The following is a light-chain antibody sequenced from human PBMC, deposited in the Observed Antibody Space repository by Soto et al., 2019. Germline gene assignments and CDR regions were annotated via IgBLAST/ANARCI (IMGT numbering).Light chain of an antibody. J-gene: IGLJ1*01. CDR1: SIDVGGNNY. CDR3: SSFTVTSYV. V-gene: IGLV2-14*01. Sequence: QSVLTQPASVSGSPGQSITISCTGASIDVGGNNYVSWYQQYPGKAPKLMVCDVSNRPSGVSNRFSGSKSGNTASLTISGLQALYEADYYCSSFTVTSYVFGTGTKVTDL. CDR2: DVS.